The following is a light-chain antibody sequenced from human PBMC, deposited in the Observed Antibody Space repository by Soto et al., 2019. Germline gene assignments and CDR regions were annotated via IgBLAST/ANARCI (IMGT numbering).Light chain of an antibody. V-gene: IGLV1-44*01. CDR3: AAWDDSLNGYV. CDR2: SNN. CDR1: SSNIGSNT. J-gene: IGLJ1*01. Sequence: RRHPRSASWTPGHMVTISCSGSSSNIGSNTVNWYQQLPGTAPKLLIYSNNQRPSGVPDRFSGSKSGTSASLAISGLQSEDDADYYCAAWDDSLNGYVFGTGTKVT.